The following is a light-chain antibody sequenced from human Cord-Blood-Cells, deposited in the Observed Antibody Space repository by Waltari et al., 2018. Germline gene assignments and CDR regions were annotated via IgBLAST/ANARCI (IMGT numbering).Light chain of an antibody. CDR2: DFS. CDR1: SSDVGGYNY. Sequence: QSALTQPASVSGSPGQSITISCTGTSSDVGGYNYVSWYQKHPGKAPKRMIYDFSNRPSGVSNRCSGSKAGNTASLTISGLQAEDEADYYCSSYTSSSTWVFGGGTKLTVL. CDR3: SSYTSSSTWV. J-gene: IGLJ3*02. V-gene: IGLV2-14*03.